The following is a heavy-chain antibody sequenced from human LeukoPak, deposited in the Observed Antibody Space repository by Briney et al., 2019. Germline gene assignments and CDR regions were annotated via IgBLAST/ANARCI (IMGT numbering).Heavy chain of an antibody. J-gene: IGHJ4*01. CDR1: GYTFSAYY. Sequence: GASVKVSCKASGYTFSAYYIQWVRQAPGQGLEWMGWINPNSGGTNYAQKFQGWVTMTTDTSTSTAYMDLRMLRSDDTALYYSARFASVAHLDNWGHGTLVTVSS. V-gene: IGHV1-2*04. D-gene: IGHD5-12*01. CDR3: ARFASVAHLDN. CDR2: INPNSGGT.